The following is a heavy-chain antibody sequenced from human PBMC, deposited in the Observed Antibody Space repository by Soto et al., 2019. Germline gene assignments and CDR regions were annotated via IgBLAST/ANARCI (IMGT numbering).Heavy chain of an antibody. CDR2: MNADTGNA. J-gene: IGHJ6*02. CDR1: GYTFASFH. V-gene: IGHV1-8*01. CDR3: ARGIYYFDMDV. Sequence: QVQLVQSGAEVKKPGASVKVSCKASGYTFASFHINWVRQATGQGFEWMGWMNADTGNAGYAQKFQGRVTMTRDTAISTAYMELSSLRYDDTAVYYCARGIYYFDMDVWGQGTTVTVSS.